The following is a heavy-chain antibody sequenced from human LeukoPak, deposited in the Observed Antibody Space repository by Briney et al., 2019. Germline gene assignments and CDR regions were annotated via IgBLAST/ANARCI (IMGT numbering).Heavy chain of an antibody. CDR2: ISGGGVNT. Sequence: PGGSLRLSCAASGFTFSSYVMSWVRQAPGKGLEWVSGISGGGVNTYYADSVKGRFTISRDNSKNTLHLQMSSLRTEDTAVYYCAKRQSNSWYTYFDYWGQGTLVTVSS. J-gene: IGHJ4*02. V-gene: IGHV3-23*01. D-gene: IGHD6-13*01. CDR3: AKRQSNSWYTYFDY. CDR1: GFTFSSYV.